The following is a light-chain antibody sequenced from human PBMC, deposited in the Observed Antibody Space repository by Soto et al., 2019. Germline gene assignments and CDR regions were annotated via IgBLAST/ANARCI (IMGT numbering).Light chain of an antibody. Sequence: EIVMTQSPVTLTVSPGEGASLSCRASQSIRSNLAWYQQKPGQAPRLLIYGASTRATGVPARFSGSGSGTEFTLTINSLQSEDFAVYYCQQYHNWWTFGQGTKVEI. V-gene: IGKV3-15*01. CDR1: QSIRSN. J-gene: IGKJ1*01. CDR3: QQYHNWWT. CDR2: GAS.